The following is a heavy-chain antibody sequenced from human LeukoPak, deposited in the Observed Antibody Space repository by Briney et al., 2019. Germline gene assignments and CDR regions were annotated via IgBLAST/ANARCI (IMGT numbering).Heavy chain of an antibody. CDR2: INTDGTVT. J-gene: IGHJ4*02. Sequence: GGSLRLSCAASGFTSSKYWMLWVRQATGKGLESVSRINTDGTVTTYADSVKGRFTVSRDNADNTMFLQMNSVRDEDTAVYYCATKQWLAPPPDSWGQGTPVTVSS. V-gene: IGHV3-74*01. D-gene: IGHD6-19*01. CDR1: GFTSSKYW. CDR3: ATKQWLAPPPDS.